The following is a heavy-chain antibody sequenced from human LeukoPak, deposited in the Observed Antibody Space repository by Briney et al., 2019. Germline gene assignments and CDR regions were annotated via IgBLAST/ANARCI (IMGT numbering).Heavy chain of an antibody. J-gene: IGHJ4*02. CDR3: AKKGYYDGSGYYMYYFDH. Sequence: GGSLRLSCAASGFTVSSNYMSWVRQAPGKGLEWVSAISGSGGTAYYADSVKGRFTISRDNSKNTLYLQMNSLRAEDTAVYYCAKKGYYDGSGYYMYYFDHWGQGTLVTVSS. CDR2: ISGSGGTA. CDR1: GFTVSSNY. D-gene: IGHD3-22*01. V-gene: IGHV3-23*01.